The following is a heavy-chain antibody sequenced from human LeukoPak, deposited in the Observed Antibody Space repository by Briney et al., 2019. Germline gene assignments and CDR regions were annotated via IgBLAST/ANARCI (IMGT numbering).Heavy chain of an antibody. CDR3: ARLLRFGSSALPRDVFDI. V-gene: IGHV4-39*02. CDR2: MYFSGST. D-gene: IGHD1-26*01. J-gene: IGHJ3*02. Sequence: PSETLSLTCTVSGVPISSRSYYWGWIRQPPGKGLEWIGSMYFSGSTYYNPSLKSRVTISVHTPENHLSLKLTSVTAADTAVYYCARLLRFGSSALPRDVFDIWGRGTVVTVSS. CDR1: GVPISSRSYY.